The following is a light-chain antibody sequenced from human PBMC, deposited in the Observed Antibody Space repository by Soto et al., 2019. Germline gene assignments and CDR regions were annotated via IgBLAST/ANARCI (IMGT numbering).Light chain of an antibody. J-gene: IGKJ5*01. Sequence: IQFTQSPSFLLSTVGDRVLITCRASQGISSYVAWYQHKPGKAPKLLIYAAPTLESGVPSRFSGSGSGTEFTLTISSLQPEDFATYYCQHSNTSPITFGQGTLLEI. CDR1: QGISSY. CDR2: AAP. V-gene: IGKV1-9*01. CDR3: QHSNTSPIT.